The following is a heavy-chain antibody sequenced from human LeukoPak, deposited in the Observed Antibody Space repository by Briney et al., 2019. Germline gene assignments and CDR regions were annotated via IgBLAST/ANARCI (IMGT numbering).Heavy chain of an antibody. V-gene: IGHV3-7*01. CDR2: IKPDGDTT. J-gene: IGHJ4*02. CDR1: GFSFNTYW. CDR3: SRGPSTTLTTF. D-gene: IGHD4-17*01. Sequence: GGSLRLSCTASGFSFNTYWMTWVRQAPGKGLEWVANIKPDGDTTNYLDSVKGRFTISRDNAKSSLHLQMNGLTAEDTAVYYCSRGPSTTLTTFWGQGAMVTVSS.